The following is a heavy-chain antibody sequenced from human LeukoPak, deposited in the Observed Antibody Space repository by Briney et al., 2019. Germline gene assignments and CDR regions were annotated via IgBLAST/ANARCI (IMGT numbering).Heavy chain of an antibody. D-gene: IGHD6-25*01. CDR3: ARGSEADWFDP. CDR2: IYYSGGT. J-gene: IGHJ5*02. CDR1: GGSISSSSYY. V-gene: IGHV4-61*05. Sequence: SETLSLTCTVSGGSISSSSYYWGWIRQPPGKGLEWIGYIYYSGGTNYNPSLKSRVTISVDTSKNQFSLKLSSVTAADTAVYYCARGSEADWFDPWGQGTLVTVSS.